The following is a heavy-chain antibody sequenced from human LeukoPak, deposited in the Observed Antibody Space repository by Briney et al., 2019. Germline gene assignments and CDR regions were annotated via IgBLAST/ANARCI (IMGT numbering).Heavy chain of an antibody. V-gene: IGHV3-48*04. CDR1: GFTFSSYS. CDR3: AREDGSQLDY. Sequence: PGGSLRLSCAASGFTFSSYSMNWVRQAPGKGLEWVSYISSSGSSTYYADSVKGRFTISRDNAKSSLCLQMDSLRAGDTAVYYCAREDGSQLDYWGRGTLVTVSS. J-gene: IGHJ4*02. CDR2: ISSSGSST. D-gene: IGHD1-26*01.